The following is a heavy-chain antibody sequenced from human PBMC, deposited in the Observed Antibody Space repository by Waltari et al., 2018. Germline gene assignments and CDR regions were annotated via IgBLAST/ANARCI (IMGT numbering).Heavy chain of an antibody. CDR2: INAGNGNT. CDR3: ARSRPGVGELFLS. J-gene: IGHJ4*02. CDR1: GYTFTSYA. V-gene: IGHV1-3*01. D-gene: IGHD3-10*01. Sequence: QVQLVQSGAEVKKPGASVQVSCKASGYTFTSYALHWVRQAPGQRLEWMGWINAGNGNTKYSQKFQGRVTITRDTSASTAYMELSSLRSEDTAVYYCARSRPGVGELFLSWGQGTLVTVSS.